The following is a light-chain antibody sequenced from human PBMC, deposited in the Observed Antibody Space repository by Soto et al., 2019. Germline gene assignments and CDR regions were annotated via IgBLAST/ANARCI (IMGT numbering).Light chain of an antibody. CDR1: SSNIGSNT. V-gene: IGLV1-44*01. CDR3: AAWDDSLNGHVV. CDR2: SNN. J-gene: IGLJ2*01. Sequence: QAVLTQPPSASGTPGQRITISCSGSSSNIGSNTVNWYQQLPGTAPKLLIYSNNQRPSGVPDRFSGSKSGTSASLAISGLQSEDEADYYCAAWDDSLNGHVVFGGGTKRTVL.